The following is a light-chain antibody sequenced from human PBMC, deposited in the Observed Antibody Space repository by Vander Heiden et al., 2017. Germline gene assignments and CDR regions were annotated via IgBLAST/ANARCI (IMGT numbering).Light chain of an antibody. CDR3: QQSVSTPFT. V-gene: IGKV1-39*01. J-gene: IGKJ3*01. CDR1: QSISRS. Sequence: DIQMTQSPSSLSASVGDRVTIPCRASQSISRSLNWYQQTPGKAPKVLIHDASSLHSGVPSRFSGSGSGTDFNLTISRLQPEDFATYYCQQSVSTPFTFGHGTKVDIK. CDR2: DAS.